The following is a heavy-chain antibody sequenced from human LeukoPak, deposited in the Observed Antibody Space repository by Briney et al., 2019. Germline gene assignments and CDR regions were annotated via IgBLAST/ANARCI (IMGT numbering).Heavy chain of an antibody. Sequence: GGSLRLSCAASGFTFSSYAMHWVRQAPGKGLEYVSAISSNGGSTYYANSVKGRFTISRDNSKNTLYLQMGSLRAEDMAVYYCARASVAGTSRSGNWFDPWGQGTLVTVSS. D-gene: IGHD6-19*01. CDR1: GFTFSSYA. J-gene: IGHJ5*02. V-gene: IGHV3-64*01. CDR3: ARASVAGTSRSGNWFDP. CDR2: ISSNGGST.